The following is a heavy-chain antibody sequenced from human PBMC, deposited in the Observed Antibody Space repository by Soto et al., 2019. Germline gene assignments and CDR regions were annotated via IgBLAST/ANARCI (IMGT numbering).Heavy chain of an antibody. D-gene: IGHD6-19*01. CDR1: GDSISSSNYV. CDR3: ARRYGWLYFDY. CDR2: IFYSGST. V-gene: IGHV4-39*01. J-gene: IGHJ4*02. Sequence: NPSETLSLTCTVSGDSISSSNYVWGWIRQPPGKGLEWIGTIFYSGSTYYNPSLKSRVTISVDTSKNQFSLKLTSVTAADTALYYCARRYGWLYFDYWGQGSLVTVS.